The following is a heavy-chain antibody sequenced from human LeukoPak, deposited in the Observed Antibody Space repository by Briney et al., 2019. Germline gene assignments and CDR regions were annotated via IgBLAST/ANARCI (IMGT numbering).Heavy chain of an antibody. D-gene: IGHD3-22*01. CDR1: GFTFSDYY. J-gene: IGHJ3*02. Sequence: GGSLRLSCAASGFTFSDYYMSWIRQAPGKGLEWVSYISSSGSTIYYADSVKGRFTISRDNAKNSLYLQMTSLRAEDTAVYYCARDLPRRWYYYDSIGAFDIWGQGTMVTVSS. CDR2: ISSSGSTI. V-gene: IGHV3-11*04. CDR3: ARDLPRRWYYYDSIGAFDI.